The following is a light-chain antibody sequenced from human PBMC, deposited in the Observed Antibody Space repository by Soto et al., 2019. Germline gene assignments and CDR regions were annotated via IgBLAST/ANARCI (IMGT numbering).Light chain of an antibody. Sequence: QSVLTQPPSASGSPGQSVTISCTGTRSDVGAYKYVSWYQQHPGKAPKLMIYEVTKRPSGVPDRFSGSKSGNTASLTVSGLQADDEADYYCSSYAGSILFGAGTKLTVL. CDR2: EVT. CDR1: RSDVGAYKY. V-gene: IGLV2-8*01. CDR3: SSYAGSIL. J-gene: IGLJ1*01.